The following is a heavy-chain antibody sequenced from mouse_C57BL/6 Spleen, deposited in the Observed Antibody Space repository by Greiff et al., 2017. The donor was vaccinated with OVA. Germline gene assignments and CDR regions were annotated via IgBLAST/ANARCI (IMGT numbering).Heavy chain of an antibody. CDR3: ARSGIYYYAMDY. CDR1: GYTFTSYW. CDR2: IYPSDSET. J-gene: IGHJ4*01. Sequence: VQLQQPGAELVRPGSSVKLSCKASGYTFTSYWMDWVKQRPGQGLEWIGNIYPSDSETHYNQKFKDKATLTVDKSSSIAYMQLSSLTSEDSAVYYCARSGIYYYAMDYWGQGTSVTVSS. D-gene: IGHD3-1*01. V-gene: IGHV1-61*01.